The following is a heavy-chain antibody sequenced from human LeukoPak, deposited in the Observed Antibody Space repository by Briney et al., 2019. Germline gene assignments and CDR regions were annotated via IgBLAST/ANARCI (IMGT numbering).Heavy chain of an antibody. J-gene: IGHJ4*02. D-gene: IGHD3-22*01. Sequence: PETLSLTCTVSGGSISSYYWSWIRQPAGKGLEWIGRIYTSGSTNYNPSLKSRVTMSVDTSKNQFSLKLSSVTAADTAVYYCARGSYYDSSGYYHYYFDYWGQGTLVTVSS. CDR2: IYTSGST. CDR3: ARGSYYDSSGYYHYYFDY. V-gene: IGHV4-4*07. CDR1: GGSISSYY.